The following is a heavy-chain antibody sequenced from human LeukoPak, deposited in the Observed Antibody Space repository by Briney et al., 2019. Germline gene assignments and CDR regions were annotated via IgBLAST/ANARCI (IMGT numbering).Heavy chain of an antibody. CDR1: GGSISSYY. CDR3: ARGQGETEDYFDY. V-gene: IGHV4-34*01. D-gene: IGHD3-16*01. J-gene: IGHJ4*02. Sequence: SETLSLTCTVSGGSISSYYWSWIRQPPGKGLEWIGEINHSGSTNYNPSLKSRVTISVDTSKNQFSLKLSSVTAADTAVYYCARGQGETEDYFDYWGQGTLVTVSS. CDR2: INHSGST.